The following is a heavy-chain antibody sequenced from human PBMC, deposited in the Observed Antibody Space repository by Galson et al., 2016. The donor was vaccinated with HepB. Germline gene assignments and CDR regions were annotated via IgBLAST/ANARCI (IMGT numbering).Heavy chain of an antibody. CDR2: ISYDGSNK. Sequence: SLRLSCAASGFTFSSYYMHWVRQAPGKGLEWVAVISYDGSNKYYADSVKGRFTISRDNSKNTLYLQMNSLRAEDTAVYYCARIIKTGTTSHFDYWGQGTLVTVSS. J-gene: IGHJ4*02. CDR1: GFTFSSYY. D-gene: IGHD1-7*01. CDR3: ARIIKTGTTSHFDY. V-gene: IGHV3-30*03.